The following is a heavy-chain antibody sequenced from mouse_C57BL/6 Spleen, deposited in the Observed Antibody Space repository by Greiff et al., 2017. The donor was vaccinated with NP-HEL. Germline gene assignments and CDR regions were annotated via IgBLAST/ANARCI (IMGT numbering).Heavy chain of an antibody. CDR2: INPTYGTT. CDR3: GRGGDYGGYFDD. D-gene: IGHD2-4*01. J-gene: IGHJ2*01. CDR1: GYSFTDYN. V-gene: IGHV1-39*01. Sequence: EVQLQQPGPELVKPGASVKISCKASGYSFTDYNMHWVKQSNGKSLEWIGVINPTYGTTSYNQKFKGKATLTVDPSSSTAYMPLNSLTSEDSAVYYGGRGGDYGGYFDDWGQGTTLTVSS.